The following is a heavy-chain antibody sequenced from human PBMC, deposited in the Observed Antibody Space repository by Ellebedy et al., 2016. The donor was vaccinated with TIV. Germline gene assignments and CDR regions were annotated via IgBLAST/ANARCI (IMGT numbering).Heavy chain of an antibody. Sequence: PGGSLRLSCAASGLTFSRHAMNFFRQAPGKGLEFFSSITESGGNPYYADSVKGRFTISRDNSKDTLFLHMNSLRAEDTAIYVCARDPVGVGPAFDVWGQGTMVTVSS. D-gene: IGHD4-23*01. CDR2: ITESGGNP. V-gene: IGHV3-23*01. J-gene: IGHJ3*01. CDR1: GLTFSRHA. CDR3: ARDPVGVGPAFDV.